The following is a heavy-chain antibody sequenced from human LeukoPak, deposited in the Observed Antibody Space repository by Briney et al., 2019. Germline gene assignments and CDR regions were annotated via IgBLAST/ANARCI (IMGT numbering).Heavy chain of an antibody. CDR1: GGSISSGDYS. D-gene: IGHD3-3*01. J-gene: IGHJ6*02. V-gene: IGHV4-30-4*01. CDR3: ANQKYDFWSGYPTDGMDV. CDR2: IYYSGST. Sequence: SETLSLTCTVSGGSISSGDYSWSWIRQPPGKGLEWIGYIYYSGSTYYNPSLKSRVTISVDTPKNQFSLKLSSVTAADTAVYYCANQKYDFWSGYPTDGMDVWGQGTTVTVSS.